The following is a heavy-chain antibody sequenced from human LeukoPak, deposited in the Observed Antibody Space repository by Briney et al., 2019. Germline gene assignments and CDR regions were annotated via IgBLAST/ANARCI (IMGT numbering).Heavy chain of an antibody. V-gene: IGHV5-51*01. Sequence: GESLQISINGSGYSFTNYWICCVRQMPGKGLEWVGIIYPGDSDTKHSPSFQGQVTISADKSICTAYLQWGSLKASDPAMYYRAGRNCGGEWYSLYSFDIWGQGTMVTVSS. CDR1: GYSFTNYW. J-gene: IGHJ3*02. D-gene: IGHD2-21*01. CDR2: IYPGDSDT. CDR3: AGRNCGGEWYSLYSFDI.